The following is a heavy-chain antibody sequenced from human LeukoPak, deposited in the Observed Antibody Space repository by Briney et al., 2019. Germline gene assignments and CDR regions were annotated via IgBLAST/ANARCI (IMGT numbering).Heavy chain of an antibody. CDR2: TYYRSKWYN. CDR1: GDSVSSNSAA. Sequence: SQTLSLTCAISGDSVSSNSAAWNWIRQSPSRGLEWLGRTYYRSKWYNDYAVSVKSRITINPGTSKNQFSLQLNSVTPEDTAVYYCARGPPLLYSSGWYSDYWGQGTLVTVSS. D-gene: IGHD6-19*01. CDR3: ARGPPLLYSSGWYSDY. V-gene: IGHV6-1*01. J-gene: IGHJ4*02.